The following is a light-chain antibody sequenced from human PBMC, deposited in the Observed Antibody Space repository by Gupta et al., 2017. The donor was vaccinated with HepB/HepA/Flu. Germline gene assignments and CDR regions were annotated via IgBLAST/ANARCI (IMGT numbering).Light chain of an antibody. V-gene: IGLV2-23*02. J-gene: IGLJ3*02. CDR1: SSDVGYFDL. Sequence: SALTQPAPASGSPCQSITISSTGSSSDVGYFDLVSWYQQQPGRAPNLIIYEVTKRPSGVFNRCSGSKSGNTASLTSAGLQAEDEAHYYCCSYGGTSRLMFGGGTKVTVL. CDR2: EVT. CDR3: CSYGGTSRLM.